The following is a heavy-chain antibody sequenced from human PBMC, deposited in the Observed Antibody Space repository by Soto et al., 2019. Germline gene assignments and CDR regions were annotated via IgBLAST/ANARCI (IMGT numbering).Heavy chain of an antibody. CDR2: IYYSGST. D-gene: IGHD6-6*01. CDR1: GGSFSGYY. CDR3: ARHSGYSSSSFAY. V-gene: IGHV4-34*01. Sequence: PSETLSLTCAVYGGSFSGYYLCWICQPPGKGLEWIGYIYYSGSTYYKPSLKSRVTISVDTSEKQFSLRLSSVTAADTAVYYCARHSGYSSSSFAYWGQGILVAVSS. J-gene: IGHJ4*02.